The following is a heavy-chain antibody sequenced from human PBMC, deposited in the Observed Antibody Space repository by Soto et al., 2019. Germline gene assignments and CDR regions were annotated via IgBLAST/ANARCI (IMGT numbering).Heavy chain of an antibody. CDR3: ARTITMVRGVIIKSQNYYYYGMDV. J-gene: IGHJ6*02. D-gene: IGHD3-10*01. V-gene: IGHV1-69*13. CDR1: GGTVSSYS. Sequence: SVKVCCEASGGTVSSYSISWVRQAPGQGLEWMGGIIPIFGTANYAQKFQGRVTITADESTSTAYMELSSLRSEATAVYYCARTITMVRGVIIKSQNYYYYGMDVWGQGTTVTSP. CDR2: IIPIFGTA.